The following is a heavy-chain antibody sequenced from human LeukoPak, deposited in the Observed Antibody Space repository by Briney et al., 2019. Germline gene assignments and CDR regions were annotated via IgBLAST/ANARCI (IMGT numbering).Heavy chain of an antibody. J-gene: IGHJ4*02. D-gene: IGHD6-19*01. V-gene: IGHV1-18*01. CDR3: ARLSSGWSDFDY. CDR2: ISAYNGNT. Sequence: EASVKVSCKASGYTFTSYGISWVRQAPGQGLEWMGWISAYNGNTNYAQRLQGRVTMTTDTSTSTAYMELRSLRSDDTAVYYCARLSSGWSDFDYWGQGTLVTVSS. CDR1: GYTFTSYG.